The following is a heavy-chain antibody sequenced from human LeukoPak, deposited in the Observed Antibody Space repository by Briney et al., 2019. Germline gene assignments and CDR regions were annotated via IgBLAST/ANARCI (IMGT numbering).Heavy chain of an antibody. CDR3: AKGSRDTAMVPFDY. J-gene: IGHJ4*02. V-gene: IGHV4-39*07. Sequence: PSETLSLTCTVSGGSISSYYWGWIRKPPGKGLEWIGSIYYSGSTYYNPSLKSRVTISVDTSKNQFSLKLSSVTAADTAVYYCAKGSRDTAMVPFDYWGQGTLVTVSS. CDR2: IYYSGST. D-gene: IGHD5-18*01. CDR1: GGSISSYY.